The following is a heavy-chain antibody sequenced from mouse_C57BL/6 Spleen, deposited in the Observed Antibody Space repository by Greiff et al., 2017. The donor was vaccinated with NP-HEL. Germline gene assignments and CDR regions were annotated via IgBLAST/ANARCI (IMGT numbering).Heavy chain of an antibody. V-gene: IGHV1-26*01. D-gene: IGHD2-4*01. Sequence: VQLQQSGPELVKPGASVKISCKASGYTFTDYYMNWVKQSHGKSLEWIGDINPNNGGTSYNQKFKGKATLTVDKSSSTAYMELRSLTSEDSAVYYCARNYDYDEGFDYWGQGTTLTVSS. J-gene: IGHJ2*01. CDR1: GYTFTDYY. CDR2: INPNNGGT. CDR3: ARNYDYDEGFDY.